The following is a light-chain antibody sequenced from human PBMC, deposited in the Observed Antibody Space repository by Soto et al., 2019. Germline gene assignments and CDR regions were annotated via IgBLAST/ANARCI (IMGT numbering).Light chain of an antibody. CDR1: SSNIGSNY. J-gene: IGLJ1*01. CDR3: AAWDDSLSGYV. CDR2: SNN. V-gene: IGLV1-47*02. Sequence: QSVLTQPPSASGTPGQRVTISCSGSSSNIGSNYVYWYQQLPGTAPKLLIYSNNQRPSGVPDRFSGSKSGTSASLAISGLRPEDEADYYCAAWDDSLSGYVFGTRTKVTVL.